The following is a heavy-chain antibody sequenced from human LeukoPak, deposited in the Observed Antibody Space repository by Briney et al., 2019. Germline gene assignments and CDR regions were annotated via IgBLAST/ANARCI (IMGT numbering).Heavy chain of an antibody. CDR1: GYTFTGYY. J-gene: IGHJ4*02. Sequence: GASVKVSCKTSGYTFTGYYIHWVRQAPGQGLEWMGWINPNSGGTNYAQKFQGRVTMTRDTSISTAYMELSRLRSDDTAVYYCARVHRQYSSSPCLDYWGQGTLVTVSS. CDR2: INPNSGGT. CDR3: ARVHRQYSSSPCLDY. D-gene: IGHD6-6*01. V-gene: IGHV1-2*02.